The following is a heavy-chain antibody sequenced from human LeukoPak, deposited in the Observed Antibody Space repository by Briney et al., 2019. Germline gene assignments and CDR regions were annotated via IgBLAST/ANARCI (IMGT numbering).Heavy chain of an antibody. CDR1: GYTFTSYA. D-gene: IGHD3-22*01. V-gene: IGHV1-3*01. J-gene: IGHJ4*02. CDR3: ARSAYYYDSSGYYDY. Sequence: GASVKVSCKASGYTFTSYAMHWVRQAPGRRLEWMGWINAGNGNTKYSQKFQGRVTITRDTSASTAYMELSSLRSEDTAVYYCARSAYYYDSSGYYDYWGQGTLVTVSS. CDR2: INAGNGNT.